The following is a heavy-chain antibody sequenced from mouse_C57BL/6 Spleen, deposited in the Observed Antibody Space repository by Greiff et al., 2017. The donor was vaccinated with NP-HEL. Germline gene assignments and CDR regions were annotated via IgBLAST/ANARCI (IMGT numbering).Heavy chain of an antibody. Sequence: EVMLVESGGGLVKPGGSLKLSCAASGFTFSDYGMHWVRQAPEKGLEWVAYISSGSSTIYYADTVKGRFTISRDTAKNTLFLQMTSLRSDDTAMYYCARDVYYAMDYWGQGTSVTVSS. J-gene: IGHJ4*01. V-gene: IGHV5-17*01. CDR1: GFTFSDYG. CDR3: ARDVYYAMDY. CDR2: ISSGSSTI.